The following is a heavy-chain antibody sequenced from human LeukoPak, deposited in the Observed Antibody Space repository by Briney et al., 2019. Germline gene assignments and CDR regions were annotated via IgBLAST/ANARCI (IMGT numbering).Heavy chain of an antibody. CDR2: IKQDGSEK. Sequence: GGSLRLSCAASGFTFSSYWMSWVRQAPGKGLEWVANIKQDGSEKYYVDSVKGRFTISRDNAKNSLYLQMNSLRAEDTAVYYCASHSGSYGSDAFDIWGQGTMVTVSS. CDR3: ASHSGSYGSDAFDI. V-gene: IGHV3-7*01. D-gene: IGHD1-26*01. CDR1: GFTFSSYW. J-gene: IGHJ3*02.